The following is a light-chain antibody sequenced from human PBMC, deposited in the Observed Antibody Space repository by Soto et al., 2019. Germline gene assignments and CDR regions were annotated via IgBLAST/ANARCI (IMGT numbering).Light chain of an antibody. CDR3: QQSYKMPS. J-gene: IGKJ5*01. Sequence: DVQMTQSPSSLAASVGERLTLTCRASRNVSIYLNWYQHKPGKGPTLLTHATSNLQIGVPSRFSGSGSGTEFTLTISSLEPEDFGTYYCQQSYKMPSFGQGTRLEIK. CDR2: ATS. CDR1: RNVSIY. V-gene: IGKV1-39*01.